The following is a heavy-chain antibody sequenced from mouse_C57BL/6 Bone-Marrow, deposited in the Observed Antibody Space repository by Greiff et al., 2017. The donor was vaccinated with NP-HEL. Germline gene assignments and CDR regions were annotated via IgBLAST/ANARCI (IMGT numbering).Heavy chain of an antibody. V-gene: IGHV1-75*01. CDR1: GYTFTDYY. J-gene: IGHJ2*01. CDR3: AREGITTVVAPFDY. Sequence: VQLQQSGPELVKPGASVKISCKASGYTFTDYYINWVKQRPGQGLEWIGWIFPGSGSTYYNEKFKGKATLTVDKSSSTAYMLLSSLTSEDSAVYFCAREGITTVVAPFDYWGQGTTLTVSS. CDR2: IFPGSGST. D-gene: IGHD1-1*01.